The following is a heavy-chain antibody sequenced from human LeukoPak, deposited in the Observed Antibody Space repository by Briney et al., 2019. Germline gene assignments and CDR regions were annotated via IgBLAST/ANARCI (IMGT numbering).Heavy chain of an antibody. CDR3: AKRKTSSSWPLYDAFDI. J-gene: IGHJ3*02. V-gene: IGHV3-11*01. CDR2: ISISGTTI. Sequence: GGFLRLSCAASGFTFTDFYMSWIRQAPGKGLEWVSYISISGTTIYYADSVKGRFTFSRDNAKNSLYLQMNSLRAEDTAVYYCAKRKTSSSWPLYDAFDIWGQGTMVAVSS. CDR1: GFTFTDFY. D-gene: IGHD6-13*01.